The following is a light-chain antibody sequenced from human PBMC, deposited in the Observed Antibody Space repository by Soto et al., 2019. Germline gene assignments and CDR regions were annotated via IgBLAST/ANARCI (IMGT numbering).Light chain of an antibody. V-gene: IGKV3-15*01. CDR1: QSVSSN. J-gene: IGKJ1*01. Sequence: EIVMTQSPVTLSVSPGERATLSCRASQSVSSNLAWFQQKPGQAPRLLIYGASTRAIGTPAKFSGSGSGTECTLTIGGLQYADFAVYYCQQYNNWPRTFGQGTKVEIK. CDR2: GAS. CDR3: QQYNNWPRT.